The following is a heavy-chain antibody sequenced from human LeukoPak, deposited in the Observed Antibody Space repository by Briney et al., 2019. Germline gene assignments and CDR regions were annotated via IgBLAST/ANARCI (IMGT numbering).Heavy chain of an antibody. CDR2: IKQDGSEK. J-gene: IGHJ4*02. CDR3: ATHEVTVVTRSTFDH. D-gene: IGHD4-23*01. Sequence: PGGSLRLSCAASGFTFSNYWMSWVRQAPGQGLEWVANIKQDGSEKYYGDSVKGRFTISRDNAKNSLYLNMNSLRADDTAVYYCATHEVTVVTRSTFDHWGQGTLVTVSS. CDR1: GFTFSNYW. V-gene: IGHV3-7*01.